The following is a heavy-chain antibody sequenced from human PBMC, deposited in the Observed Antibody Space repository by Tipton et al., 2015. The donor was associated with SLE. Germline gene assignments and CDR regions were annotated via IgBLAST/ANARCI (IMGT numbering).Heavy chain of an antibody. CDR3: ATERIGGSPFDY. J-gene: IGHJ4*02. Sequence: TLSLTCTVSGGSISGYYWSWIRQPPGKGLEWIGHIYTGGTTNHNPSLRSRVTISVDMSKNQFSLRLTSVTAADTALYYCATERIGGSPFDYWGQGTLVTVSS. D-gene: IGHD3-16*01. CDR2: IYTGGTT. V-gene: IGHV4-4*08. CDR1: GGSISGYY.